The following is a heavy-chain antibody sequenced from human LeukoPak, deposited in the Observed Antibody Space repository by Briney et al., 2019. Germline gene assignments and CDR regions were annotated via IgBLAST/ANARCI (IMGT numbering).Heavy chain of an antibody. D-gene: IGHD3-22*01. CDR1: GYSFTSYW. Sequence: GESLKISCKGSGYSFTSYWIGWVRQMPGKGLEWMGIIYPGDSDTRYSPSFQGQVTISADKSISTAYLQWSSLKASDTAMYYRARPTYYYDSSGYYRADAFDIWGQGTMVTVSS. CDR3: ARPTYYYDSSGYYRADAFDI. J-gene: IGHJ3*02. CDR2: IYPGDSDT. V-gene: IGHV5-51*01.